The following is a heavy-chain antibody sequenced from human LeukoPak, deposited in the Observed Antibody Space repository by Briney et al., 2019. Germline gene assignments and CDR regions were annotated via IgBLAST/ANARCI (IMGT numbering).Heavy chain of an antibody. V-gene: IGHV4-59*12. CDR3: ARAGVRGVVWRDLNWFDP. CDR1: GGSISSYY. D-gene: IGHD3-10*01. J-gene: IGHJ5*02. Sequence: PSETLSLTCTVSGGSISSYYWSWIRQPPGKGLEWIGYIYYSGSTNYNPSLKSRVTISVDTSKNQFSLKLSSVTAADTAVYYCARAGVRGVVWRDLNWFDPWGQGTLVTVSS. CDR2: IYYSGST.